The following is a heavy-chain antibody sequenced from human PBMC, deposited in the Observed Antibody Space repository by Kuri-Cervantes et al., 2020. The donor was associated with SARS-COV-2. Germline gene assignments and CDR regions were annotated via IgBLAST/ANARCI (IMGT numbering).Heavy chain of an antibody. CDR2: IDGSSGDT. CDR3: AKVDSSSSYYYYYGMDV. V-gene: IGHV3-23*01. Sequence: GGSLRLSCAASGFTLSSYAMSWVRQAPGKGLEWVSAIDGSSGDTYYADSVKGRCTISRDNSKNTLYLQMNSLRAEDTAVYYCAKVDSSSSYYYYYGMDVWGQGTTVTVSS. D-gene: IGHD6-6*01. J-gene: IGHJ6*02. CDR1: GFTLSSYA.